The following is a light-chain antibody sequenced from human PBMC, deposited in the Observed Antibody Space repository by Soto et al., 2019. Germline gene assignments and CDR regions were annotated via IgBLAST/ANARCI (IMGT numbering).Light chain of an antibody. CDR1: QNVLYKSNNENY. CDR2: WAS. Sequence: DIVMTQSPDSLAVSLGERATINCKSSQNVLYKSNNENYLAWFQQKPGQPPKLLIYWASTRKSGVPDRFTGSGSGSNFTLPISSLQAEDVAVYDCQQYYNSPPYTFGQGTRLEI. CDR3: QQYYNSPPYT. V-gene: IGKV4-1*01. J-gene: IGKJ2*01.